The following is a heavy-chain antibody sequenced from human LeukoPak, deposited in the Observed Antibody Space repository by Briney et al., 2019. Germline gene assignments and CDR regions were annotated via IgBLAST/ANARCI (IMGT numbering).Heavy chain of an antibody. J-gene: IGHJ3*02. D-gene: IGHD3-10*01. CDR1: GFSFSTSA. CDR3: ARDPWVGEYGAFDI. Sequence: GGSLRLSCAASGFSFSTSAMTWVRQAPGKGLEWVANIKQDGSEKNYLDSVQGRFTISRDNDKNSLYLQMSSLRAEDTALYYCARDPWVGEYGAFDIWGQGTMVTVSS. V-gene: IGHV3-7*01. CDR2: IKQDGSEK.